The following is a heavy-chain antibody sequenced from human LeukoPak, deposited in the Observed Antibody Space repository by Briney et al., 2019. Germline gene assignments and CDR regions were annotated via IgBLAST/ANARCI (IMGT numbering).Heavy chain of an antibody. J-gene: IGHJ4*02. CDR2: INPNSGGT. CDR3: ARGNRLLWFGELRDY. Sequence: ASVKVSCKASGYTFTGYYMHWVRQAPGQGLEWMGWINPNSGGTNYAQKFQGRVTMTRNTSISTAYMELSSLRSEDTAVYYCARGNRLLWFGELRDYWGQGTLVTVSS. V-gene: IGHV1-2*02. CDR1: GYTFTGYY. D-gene: IGHD3-10*01.